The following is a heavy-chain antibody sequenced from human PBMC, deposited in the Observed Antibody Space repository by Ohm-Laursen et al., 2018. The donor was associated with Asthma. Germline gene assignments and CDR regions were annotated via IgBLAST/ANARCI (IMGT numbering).Heavy chain of an antibody. CDR1: GLTFESYW. D-gene: IGHD5-12*01. CDR2: ISSGSSYI. J-gene: IGHJ4*02. V-gene: IGHV3-21*01. CDR3: ARLATSMDY. Sequence: GSLRLSCTASGLTFESYWMNWVRQAPGKGLEWVSSISSGSSYINYADSVKGRFAISRDNAKNSLYLQMNSLRAEDTAVYYCARLATSMDYWGQGTLVTVSS.